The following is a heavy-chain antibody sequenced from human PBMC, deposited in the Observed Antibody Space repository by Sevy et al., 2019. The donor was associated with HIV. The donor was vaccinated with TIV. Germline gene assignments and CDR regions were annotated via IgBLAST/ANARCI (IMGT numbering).Heavy chain of an antibody. CDR1: AFIFSRYG. CDR2: IFNDGINK. D-gene: IGHD2-21*02. CDR3: ARESGSDWYLDY. J-gene: IGHJ4*02. V-gene: IGHV3-33*01. Sequence: GGSLRLSCAASAFIFSRYGMHWVRQAPGKGLEWVAAIFNDGINKYFAGSVKGRFTISRDNSKNTLYLEMNSLRAEDTAVYYCARESGSDWYLDYWGQGTLVTVSS.